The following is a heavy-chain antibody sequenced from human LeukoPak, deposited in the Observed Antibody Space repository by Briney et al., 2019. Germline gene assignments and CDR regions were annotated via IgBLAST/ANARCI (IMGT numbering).Heavy chain of an antibody. J-gene: IGHJ4*02. CDR3: AKDRSVVVTAVDY. V-gene: IGHV3-9*01. Sequence: GRSLRLSCAASGFTFDDYAMHWVRQAPGKGLEWVSGISWNSGSISYADSVKGRFTISRDNAKNSLYLQMNSLRAKDTALYYCAKDRSVVVTAVDYWGQGTLVTVSS. D-gene: IGHD2-21*02. CDR1: GFTFDDYA. CDR2: ISWNSGSI.